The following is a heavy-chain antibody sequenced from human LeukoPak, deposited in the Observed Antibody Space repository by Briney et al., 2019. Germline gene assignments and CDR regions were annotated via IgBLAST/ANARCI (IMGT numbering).Heavy chain of an antibody. CDR2: ISAYNGNT. J-gene: IGHJ4*02. CDR1: GYTFTSYS. D-gene: IGHD2-15*01. V-gene: IGHV1-18*01. Sequence: ASVKVSCKASGYTFTSYSISWVQQAPGQGLEWMGWISAYNGNTIYAQKVKGRVTMTTDTSTNTAYMELRSLKSDDTAVYYCARASYCSGGSCYSDYWGQGTLVTVSS. CDR3: ARASYCSGGSCYSDY.